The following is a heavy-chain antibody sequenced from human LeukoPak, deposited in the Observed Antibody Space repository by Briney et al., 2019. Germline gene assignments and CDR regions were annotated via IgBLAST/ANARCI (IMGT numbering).Heavy chain of an antibody. CDR1: GITFSSYS. Sequence: GGSMRLSCAASGITFSSYSMNWVRQAPGKGLGWVSSISSNSSYIYYAASVKGRFTLSSNNAKNSLYLQMNSLRAEDTAVYYCAKIYCSGCSWGECNFDYWGQGTLVTVSS. CDR2: ISSNSSYI. CDR3: AKIYCSGCSWGECNFDY. J-gene: IGHJ4*02. V-gene: IGHV3-21*01. D-gene: IGHD2-15*01.